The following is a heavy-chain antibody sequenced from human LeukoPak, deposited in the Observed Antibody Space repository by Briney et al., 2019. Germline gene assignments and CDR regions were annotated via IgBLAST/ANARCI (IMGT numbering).Heavy chain of an antibody. Sequence: SETLSLTCTVSDYSITSDYYWGWIRQPPGRGLEWIGSIYHVGNTYSNPSLKSRVTISIDTSKNQFSLKLKSVTAADTAVYYCARDHSMVRGVGGYWGQGSLVTVSS. D-gene: IGHD3-10*01. CDR1: DYSITSDYY. CDR2: IYHVGNT. CDR3: ARDHSMVRGVGGY. V-gene: IGHV4-38-2*02. J-gene: IGHJ4*02.